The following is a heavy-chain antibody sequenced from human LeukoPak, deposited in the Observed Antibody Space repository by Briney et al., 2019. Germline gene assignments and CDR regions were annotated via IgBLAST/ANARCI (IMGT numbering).Heavy chain of an antibody. J-gene: IGHJ4*02. D-gene: IGHD2-8*02. V-gene: IGHV4-30-4*01. CDR3: ARTGGTIDY. Sequence: SETLSLTCTVSGGSISSGDYYWSWIRQPPGKGLEWIGYIYYSESTYYNPSLKSRVTISVDTSKNQFSLKLNSVTAADTAVYYCARTGGTIDYWGQGTLVTVSS. CDR1: GGSISSGDYY. CDR2: IYYSEST.